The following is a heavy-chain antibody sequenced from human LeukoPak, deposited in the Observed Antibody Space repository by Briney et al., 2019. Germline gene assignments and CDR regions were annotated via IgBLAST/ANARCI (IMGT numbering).Heavy chain of an antibody. J-gene: IGHJ6*03. CDR1: GDSIRTSSYH. CDR3: ARVSNWGLNYYYYMDV. Sequence: SETLSLTCTVSGDSIRTSSYHWGWIRQPPGKGLEWIGSIYYSGSTYYNPPLKSRVTLSVDTSENQFSLNLSSVTAADTAVYYCARVSNWGLNYYYYMDVWGKGTTVTVSS. V-gene: IGHV4-39*01. CDR2: IYYSGST. D-gene: IGHD7-27*01.